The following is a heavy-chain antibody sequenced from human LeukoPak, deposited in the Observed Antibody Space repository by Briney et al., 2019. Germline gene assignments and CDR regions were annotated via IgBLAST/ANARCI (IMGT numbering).Heavy chain of an antibody. CDR1: GGSFSGYY. Sequence: PSETLSLTCAVYGGSFSGYYWSWIRQPPGKGLEWIGEINHSGSTNYNPSLKSRVTISVDTSKNQFSLKLSSVTAADTAVYYCARGKTVYYYYGMDVWGQGTTVTASS. V-gene: IGHV4-34*01. J-gene: IGHJ6*02. CDR3: ARGKTVYYYYGMDV. CDR2: INHSGST. D-gene: IGHD1-14*01.